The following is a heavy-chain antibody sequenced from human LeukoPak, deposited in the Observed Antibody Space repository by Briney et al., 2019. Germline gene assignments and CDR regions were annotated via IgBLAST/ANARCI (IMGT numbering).Heavy chain of an antibody. J-gene: IGHJ6*02. CDR3: AKTLTYCSSTSCYKGYYYYYGMDV. V-gene: IGHV3-33*06. CDR1: GFTFSSYG. D-gene: IGHD2-2*02. CDR2: IWYDGSNK. Sequence: PGRSLRLSCAASGFTFSSYGMHWVRQAPGKGLEWVAVIWYDGSNKYYADSVKGRFTISRDNSKNTLYLQMNSLRAEDTAVYYCAKTLTYCSSTSCYKGYYYYYGMDVWGQGTTVTVSS.